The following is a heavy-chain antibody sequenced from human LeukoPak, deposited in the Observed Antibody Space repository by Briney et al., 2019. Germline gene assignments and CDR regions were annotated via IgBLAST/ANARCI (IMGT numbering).Heavy chain of an antibody. Sequence: PGGSLRLSCAASGFTFSSYGMHWVRQAPGKGLEWVAFIRYDGSNKYYADSVKGRFTISRDNSKNTLYLQMNSLRAEDTAVYYCAKDPYYYDSSGRSNWFDPWGQGTLVTVSS. V-gene: IGHV3-30*02. CDR1: GFTFSSYG. CDR2: IRYDGSNK. CDR3: AKDPYYYDSSGRSNWFDP. D-gene: IGHD3-22*01. J-gene: IGHJ5*02.